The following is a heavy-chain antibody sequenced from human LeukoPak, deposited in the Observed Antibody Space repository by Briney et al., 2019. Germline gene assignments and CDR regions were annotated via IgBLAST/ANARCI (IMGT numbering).Heavy chain of an antibody. J-gene: IGHJ4*02. CDR2: IIPIFGTA. Sequence: SVKVSCKASGGTFSSYAISWVRQAPGQGLEWMGGIIPIFGTANYAQKFQGRVTMTTDTSMSTAYMELSRLTSDDTAVYYCARDSDIVVVPAALDYWGQGTLVTVSS. V-gene: IGHV1-69*05. CDR1: GGTFSSYA. CDR3: ARDSDIVVVPAALDY. D-gene: IGHD2-2*01.